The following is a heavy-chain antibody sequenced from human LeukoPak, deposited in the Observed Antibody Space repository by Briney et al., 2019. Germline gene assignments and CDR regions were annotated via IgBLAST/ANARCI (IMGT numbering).Heavy chain of an antibody. D-gene: IGHD3-3*01. J-gene: IGHJ4*02. CDR1: GFTFSSYG. CDR3: AKSDDFWSGYLSGY. CDR2: IWYDGSNK. V-gene: IGHV3-33*06. Sequence: GGSLRLSCAASGFTFSSYGMHWVRQAPGKGLEWVAVIWYDGSNKYYADSVKGRFTISRDNSKNTLYLQMNSLRAEDTAVYYCAKSDDFWSGYLSGYWGQGTLLTVSS.